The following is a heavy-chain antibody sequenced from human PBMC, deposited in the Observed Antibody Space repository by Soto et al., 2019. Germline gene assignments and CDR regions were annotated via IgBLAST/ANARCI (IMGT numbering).Heavy chain of an antibody. Sequence: QVQLVQSGAEVKKPGSSVKVSCKASGGTFSSYAISWVRQAPGQGLEWMRGIIPIPGTANYAQKFQGRVTITADESTSTAYMELSSLRSEDTAVYYWARSQGSSTSLEIYYYYYYGMDVWGQGTTVTVSS. CDR2: IIPIPGTA. CDR3: ARSQGSSTSLEIYYYYYYGMDV. J-gene: IGHJ6*02. CDR1: GGTFSSYA. D-gene: IGHD2-2*01. V-gene: IGHV1-69*01.